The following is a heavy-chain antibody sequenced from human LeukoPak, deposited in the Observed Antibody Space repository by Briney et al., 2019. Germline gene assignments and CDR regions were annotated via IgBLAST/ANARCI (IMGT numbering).Heavy chain of an antibody. CDR1: GGSISSSSYY. J-gene: IGHJ6*03. Sequence: SETLSLTCTVSGGSISSSSYYWGWIRQPPGKGLEWIGSIYYSGSTYYNPSLKSRVTISVDTSKNQFSLKLSSVTAADTAVYYCARLAVAGTRYYYYMDVWGKGTTVTISS. D-gene: IGHD6-19*01. CDR2: IYYSGST. CDR3: ARLAVAGTRYYYYMDV. V-gene: IGHV4-39*01.